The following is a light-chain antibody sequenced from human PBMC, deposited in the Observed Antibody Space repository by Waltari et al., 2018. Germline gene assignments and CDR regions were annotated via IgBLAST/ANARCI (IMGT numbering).Light chain of an antibody. CDR3: SSYAGSNNPL. CDR1: SSDVGSYNY. CDR2: EVS. V-gene: IGLV2-8*01. J-gene: IGLJ2*01. Sequence: QSALTQPPSASGSPGQSVTISCTGTSSDVGSYNYVSWYQQHPGKAPKLMISEVSKRPSGVPDRFSGSKSGNTASLTVSGLQAEDEADYYCSSYAGSNNPLFGGGTKLTVL.